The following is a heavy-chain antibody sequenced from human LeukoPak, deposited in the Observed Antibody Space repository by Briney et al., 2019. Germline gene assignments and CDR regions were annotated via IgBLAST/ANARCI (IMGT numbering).Heavy chain of an antibody. V-gene: IGHV3-11*01. CDR2: ISSSGSTI. CDR3: ARVRLHYSDSSGYPGYFDY. D-gene: IGHD3-22*01. CDR1: GFTFSDYY. Sequence: GGSLRLSCAASGFTFSDYYMSWIRQAPGKGLEWVSYISSSGSTIYYADSVKGRFTISRDNAKNSLYLQMNSLKAEDTAVYYRARVRLHYSDSSGYPGYFDYWGQGTLVTVSS. J-gene: IGHJ4*02.